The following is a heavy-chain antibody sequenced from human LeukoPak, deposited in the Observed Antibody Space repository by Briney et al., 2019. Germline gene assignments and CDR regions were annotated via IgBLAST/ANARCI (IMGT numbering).Heavy chain of an antibody. Sequence: SETLSLTCAVYGGSFSGYYWGWIRQPPGKGLEWIGSIYYSGSTYYNPSLKSRVTISVDTSKNQFSLKLSSVTAADTAVYYCARLKKGDWAPRLLDYWGQGTLVTVSS. D-gene: IGHD3-16*01. V-gene: IGHV4-39*01. CDR3: ARLKKGDWAPRLLDY. J-gene: IGHJ4*02. CDR1: GGSFSGYY. CDR2: IYYSGST.